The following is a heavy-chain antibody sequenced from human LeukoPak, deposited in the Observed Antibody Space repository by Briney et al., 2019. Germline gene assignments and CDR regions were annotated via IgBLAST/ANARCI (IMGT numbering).Heavy chain of an antibody. CDR1: GFTFRNHG. CDR3: VRDFSNYVAFFDC. V-gene: IGHV3-30*02. CDR2: IRYDELQD. Sequence: GGSLRLSCATSGFTFRNHGMHWVRQAPARGLDGVAFIRYDELQDYYADSVRGRFTISRDNSKSALYLQMGSLRPEDTAMYYCVRDFSNYVAFFDCWGQGVLVTVSS. J-gene: IGHJ4*02. D-gene: IGHD4-11*01.